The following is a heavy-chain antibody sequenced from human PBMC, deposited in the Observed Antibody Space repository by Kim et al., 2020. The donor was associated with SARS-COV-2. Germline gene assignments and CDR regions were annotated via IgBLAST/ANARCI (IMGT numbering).Heavy chain of an antibody. D-gene: IGHD3-22*01. CDR3: ARDLDASDSSGYYEGGVGY. Sequence: SVKVSCKASGGTFSSYAISWVRQAPGQGLEWMGGIIPIFGTANYAQKFQGRVTITADESTSTAYMELSSLRSEDTAVYYCARDLDASDSSGYYEGGVGYWGQGTLVTVSS. CDR2: IIPIFGTA. V-gene: IGHV1-69*13. CDR1: GGTFSSYA. J-gene: IGHJ4*02.